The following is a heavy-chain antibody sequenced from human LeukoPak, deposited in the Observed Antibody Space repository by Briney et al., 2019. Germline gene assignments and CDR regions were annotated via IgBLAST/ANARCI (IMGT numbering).Heavy chain of an antibody. CDR3: ARHTYDSSGFLFDY. CDR1: GGSISSSSYY. CDR2: IYYSGST. J-gene: IGHJ4*02. Sequence: SETLSLTCTVSGGSISSSSYYWGWIRQPPGNGLEWIGSIYYSGSTYYNPSLKSRVTISVDTSKNQFSLKLSSVTAADTAVYYCARHTYDSSGFLFDYWGQGTLVTVSS. D-gene: IGHD3-22*01. V-gene: IGHV4-39*01.